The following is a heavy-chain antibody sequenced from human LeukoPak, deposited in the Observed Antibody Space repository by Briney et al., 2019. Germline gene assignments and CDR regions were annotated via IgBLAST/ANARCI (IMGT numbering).Heavy chain of an antibody. D-gene: IGHD3-22*01. Sequence: GGSMRLSCAASGFTFSNYAMSWVRQAPGKGLEWVSDIIHNGGSPYYADSVKGRFTISRDNSKNTLYLHVNNLRAEDTAVYYCVKDRYQSSGYRALDHWGQGTLVTVSS. V-gene: IGHV3-23*01. J-gene: IGHJ4*02. CDR3: VKDRYQSSGYRALDH. CDR2: IIHNGGSP. CDR1: GFTFSNYA.